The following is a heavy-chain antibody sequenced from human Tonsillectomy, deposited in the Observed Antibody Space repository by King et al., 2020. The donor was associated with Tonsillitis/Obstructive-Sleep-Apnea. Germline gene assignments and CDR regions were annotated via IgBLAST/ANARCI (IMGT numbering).Heavy chain of an antibody. Sequence: VQLVESGGDLVKPGGSLRLSCAASGFSFRDAWMSWVRQAPGKGLEWIGRIKSKTDGGTTEYAAPVKRRFTISRDDSKNTLYLQMNILETDDTAIYYCTWIGATSYKRTNYYFMDVWGKGTTVTVSS. CDR1: GFSFRDAW. CDR3: TWIGATSYKRTNYYFMDV. D-gene: IGHD2-2*03. CDR2: IKSKTDGGTT. J-gene: IGHJ6*03. V-gene: IGHV3-15*01.